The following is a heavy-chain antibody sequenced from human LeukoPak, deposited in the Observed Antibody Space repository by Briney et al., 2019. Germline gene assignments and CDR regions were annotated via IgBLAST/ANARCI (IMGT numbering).Heavy chain of an antibody. J-gene: IGHJ4*02. CDR3: ARDRVRGYSYGGFDY. CDR2: IIPIFGTA. D-gene: IGHD5-18*01. Sequence: ASVMVSCKASGGTFSSYAISWVRQAPGQGLEWMGGIIPIFGTANYAQKFQGRVTITTDESTSTAYMELSSLRSEDTAVYYCARDRVRGYSYGGFDYWGQGTLVTVSS. CDR1: GGTFSSYA. V-gene: IGHV1-69*05.